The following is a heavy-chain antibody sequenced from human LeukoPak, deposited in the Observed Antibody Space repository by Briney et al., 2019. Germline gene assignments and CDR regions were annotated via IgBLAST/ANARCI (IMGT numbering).Heavy chain of an antibody. CDR1: RGSICNYY. CDR2: FSYSGST. J-gene: IGHJ4*02. CDR3: ARDGPGDVGFDY. D-gene: IGHD7-27*01. Sequence: SETLSLTCTVSRGSICNYYWGCMRQPPGKGLEWIGFFSYSGSTNYNPSLKSRVTISVDTSKNQFSLKQTSVTAADTAVYYCARDGPGDVGFDYWSQGTLVTVSS. V-gene: IGHV4-59*01.